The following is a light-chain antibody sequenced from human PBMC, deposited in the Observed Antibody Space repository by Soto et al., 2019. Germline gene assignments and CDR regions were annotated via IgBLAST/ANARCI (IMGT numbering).Light chain of an antibody. CDR3: QQGYRTPLS. Sequence: DIQMTQSPSSLSASVGDRVTITCRASQSISYFLNWYQQKPGKASTLLIYTASNLQDGVPSRFSGSGSGTDFTLTISSLEPEDFAIYYCQQGYRTPLSFGGGTKVEI. V-gene: IGKV1-39*01. CDR2: TAS. J-gene: IGKJ4*01. CDR1: QSISYF.